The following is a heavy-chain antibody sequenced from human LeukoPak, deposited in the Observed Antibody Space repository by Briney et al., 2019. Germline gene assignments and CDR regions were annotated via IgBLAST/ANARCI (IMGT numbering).Heavy chain of an antibody. J-gene: IGHJ4*02. CDR2: INHSGST. V-gene: IGHV4-34*01. D-gene: IGHD2-15*01. Sequence: PSETLSLTCTVSGGSISGYYWSWIRQPPGKGLEWIGEINHSGSTNYNPSLKSRVTISVDTSRNQFSLKVTSVTAADTAVYYCARVLLGSHYWGQGALVTVSS. CDR1: GGSISGYY. CDR3: ARVLLGSHY.